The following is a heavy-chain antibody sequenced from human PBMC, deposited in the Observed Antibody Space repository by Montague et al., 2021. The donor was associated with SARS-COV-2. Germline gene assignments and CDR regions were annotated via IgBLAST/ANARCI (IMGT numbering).Heavy chain of an antibody. CDR2: ISWNSGSI. V-gene: IGHV3-9*01. CDR1: GFNFDDYA. Sequence: SLRLSCAASGFNFDDYAMHWVRQGPGKGLEWVSGISWNSGSIDYADSVKGRFTIFRDNAKKFLYLQMNSLRAEDTALYYCARVPRRIVTVVRGVIFYYYYGMDVWGPGTTVSVSS. D-gene: IGHD3-10*01. J-gene: IGHJ6*02. CDR3: ARVPRRIVTVVRGVIFYYYYGMDV.